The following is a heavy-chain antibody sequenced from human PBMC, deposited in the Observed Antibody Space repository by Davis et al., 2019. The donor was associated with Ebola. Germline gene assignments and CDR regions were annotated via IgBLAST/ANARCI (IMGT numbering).Heavy chain of an antibody. CDR1: GFTFSGSA. V-gene: IGHV3-73*01. J-gene: IGHJ6*02. CDR2: IRSKANSYAT. D-gene: IGHD3-3*01. Sequence: AGSLRLSCAASGFTFSGSAMHWVRQASGKGLEWVGRIRSKANSYATAYAASVKGRFTISRDDSKNTAYLQMNSLKTEDTAVYYCARCRERITIFGSARLYGMDVWGQGTTVTVSS. CDR3: ARCRERITIFGSARLYGMDV.